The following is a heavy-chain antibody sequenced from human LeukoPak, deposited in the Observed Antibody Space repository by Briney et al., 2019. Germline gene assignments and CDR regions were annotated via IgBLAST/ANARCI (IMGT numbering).Heavy chain of an antibody. V-gene: IGHV5-51*01. CDR1: GYSFTSYW. CDR2: IYPGDSDT. CDR3: ARHGTGIAVAGTSGFDY. J-gene: IGHJ4*02. Sequence: GESLKISCKGSGYSFTSYWIGWVRQMPGKGLEWMGIIYPGDSDTRYGPSFQGQVTISADKSISTAYLQWSSLKASDTAMYYCARHGTGIAVAGTSGFDYWGQGTLVTVSS. D-gene: IGHD6-19*01.